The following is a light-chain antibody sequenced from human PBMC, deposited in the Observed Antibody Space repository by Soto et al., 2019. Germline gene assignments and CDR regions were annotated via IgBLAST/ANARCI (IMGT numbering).Light chain of an antibody. V-gene: IGLV2-11*01. J-gene: IGLJ7*01. CDR3: CSCASSNTWV. Sequence: QSALTQPRSVSGSPGQSVTISCTGTISDVGGYNYVSWYQQHPDKAPKLMIYDVTKRPSGVPDRFSGSKSGNTASLTISGLQAEDEADYYCCSCASSNTWVFGGGTQLTVL. CDR1: ISDVGGYNY. CDR2: DVT.